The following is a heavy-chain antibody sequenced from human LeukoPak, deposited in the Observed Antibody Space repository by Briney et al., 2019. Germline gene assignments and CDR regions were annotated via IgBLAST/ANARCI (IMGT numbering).Heavy chain of an antibody. CDR3: ARTLSGSGISY. V-gene: IGHV1-46*01. CDR2: INPGGDST. Sequence: GASVTVSCKASGYTFTSYYMHWVRQAPGQGLEWMGIINPGGDSTNFAQNFQGRVTLTRDTSTSTVYMELSSLSSEDTAIYYCARTLSGSGISYWGQGTLVIVSS. D-gene: IGHD3-10*01. CDR1: GYTFTSYY. J-gene: IGHJ4*02.